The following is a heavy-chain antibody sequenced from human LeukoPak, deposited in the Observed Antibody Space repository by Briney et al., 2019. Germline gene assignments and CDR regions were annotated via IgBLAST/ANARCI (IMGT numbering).Heavy chain of an antibody. CDR1: GFTFSRYW. D-gene: IGHD2-2*01. CDR2: IGDDGSTT. CDR3: ARRCSSTSCYYYYGMDV. Sequence: GGSLRLSCAASGFTFSRYWMHWVRQAPGKGLVWVSRIGDDGSTTAYADSVKGRFTISRDNAKNTLYLQMNSLRDEDTAVYYCARRCSSTSCYYYYGMDVWGQGTTVTVSS. J-gene: IGHJ6*02. V-gene: IGHV3-74*01.